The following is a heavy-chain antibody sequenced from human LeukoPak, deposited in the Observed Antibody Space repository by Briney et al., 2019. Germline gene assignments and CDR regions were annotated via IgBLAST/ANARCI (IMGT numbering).Heavy chain of an antibody. J-gene: IGHJ4*02. V-gene: IGHV4-61*05. Sequence: PSETLSLTCTVSGGSISSSSYYWGWIRQPPGKGLEWIGYIYYSGSTNYNPSLKSRVTISVDTSKNQFSLKLSSVTAADTAVYYCARRAYVWGSYRRPFDYWGQGTLVTVSS. CDR2: IYYSGST. CDR1: GGSISSSSYY. CDR3: ARRAYVWGSYRRPFDY. D-gene: IGHD3-16*02.